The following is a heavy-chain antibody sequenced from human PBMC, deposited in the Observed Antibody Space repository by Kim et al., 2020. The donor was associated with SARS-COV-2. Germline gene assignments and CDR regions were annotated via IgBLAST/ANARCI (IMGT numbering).Heavy chain of an antibody. V-gene: IGHV1-2*06. Sequence: ASVKVSCKASGYTFTGYYMHWVRQAPGQGLEWMGRINPNSGGTNYAQKFQGRVTMTRDTSISTAYMELSRLRSDDTAVYYCARGGLRYFDWPVDAFDIWGQGTMVTVSS. CDR2: INPNSGGT. D-gene: IGHD3-9*01. J-gene: IGHJ3*02. CDR1: GYTFTGYY. CDR3: ARGGLRYFDWPVDAFDI.